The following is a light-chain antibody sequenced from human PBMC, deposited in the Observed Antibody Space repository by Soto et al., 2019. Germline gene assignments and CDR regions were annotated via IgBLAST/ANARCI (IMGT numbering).Light chain of an antibody. CDR1: ESVRSSY. CDR3: QQYGSSPLT. V-gene: IGKV3-20*01. J-gene: IGKJ1*01. CDR2: GAS. Sequence: PGERATLSCRASESVRSSYLAWYQQKPGQAPRLLIYGASSRATDIPDRFSGSGSGTDFTLTINRLEPEDFAVYYCQQYGSSPLTFGQGTKVEIK.